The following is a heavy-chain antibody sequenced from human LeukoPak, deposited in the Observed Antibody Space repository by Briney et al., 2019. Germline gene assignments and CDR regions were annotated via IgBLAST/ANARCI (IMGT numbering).Heavy chain of an antibody. D-gene: IGHD3-22*01. Sequence: SQTLSLTCAISGDSVSSNSAAWNWIRQSPSRGLEWLGRTYYRSRWYNEYALSVKSRITINPDTSKNQFSLKLSSVTAADTAVYYCARSHPDYYDSSGYLFDYWGQGTLVTVSS. V-gene: IGHV6-1*01. CDR3: ARSHPDYYDSSGYLFDY. CDR2: TYYRSRWYN. CDR1: GDSVSSNSAA. J-gene: IGHJ4*02.